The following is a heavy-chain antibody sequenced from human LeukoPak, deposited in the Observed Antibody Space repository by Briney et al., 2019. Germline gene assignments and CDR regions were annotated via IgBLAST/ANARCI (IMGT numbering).Heavy chain of an antibody. J-gene: IGHJ5*02. D-gene: IGHD3-22*01. CDR2: ISQNGDS. CDR1: GGSLSFYY. Sequence: SETLSLTCGVSGGSLSFYYWSWIRQSPGKGLEWIAEISQNGDSNYNMSLKSRVTISVDTSKNQFSLKLSSVTAADTAVYHCARDTRTLYYDSSGYYYSNWFDPWGQGTLVTVSS. CDR3: ARDTRTLYYDSSGYYYSNWFDP. V-gene: IGHV4-34*01.